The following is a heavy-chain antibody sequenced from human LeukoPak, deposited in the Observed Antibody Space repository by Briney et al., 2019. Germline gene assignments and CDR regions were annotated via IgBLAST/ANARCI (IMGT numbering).Heavy chain of an antibody. V-gene: IGHV3-23*01. J-gene: IGHJ4*02. CDR1: GFTFSTYA. D-gene: IGHD4-17*01. CDR3: AKDVAYGDYGY. CDR2: ISGSDDGT. Sequence: GGSLRLSCAASGFTFSTYAMTWVRQAPGKGLEWVSSISGSDDGTYFADSVKGRFTISRDNSKNTLYLQMNSLRAEDTAVYYCAKDVAYGDYGYWGQGTLVTVSS.